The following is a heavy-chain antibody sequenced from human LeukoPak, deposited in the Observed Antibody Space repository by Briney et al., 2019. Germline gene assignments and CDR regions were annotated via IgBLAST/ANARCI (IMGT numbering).Heavy chain of an antibody. CDR3: ARVYLSNTWFIDY. J-gene: IGHJ4*02. V-gene: IGHV3-74*01. D-gene: IGHD3-3*02. Sequence: GGSLRLSCAASGFTFSSHWMHWVRQVPGKGLVWVSRINSDGSTTSHAVSVRGRFTISRDNAKNTLYLQMNSLRAEDTAVYYCARVYLSNTWFIDYWGQGILVTVSS. CDR2: INSDGSTT. CDR1: GFTFSSHW.